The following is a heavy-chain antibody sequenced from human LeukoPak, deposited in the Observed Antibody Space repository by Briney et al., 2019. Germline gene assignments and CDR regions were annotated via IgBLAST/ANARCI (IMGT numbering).Heavy chain of an antibody. CDR3: ARDRVQLWLRAFDI. D-gene: IGHD5-18*01. CDR1: GFTFSDYY. Sequence: RTGGSLRLSCAASGFTFSDYYMSWIRQAPGKGLEWVSYISSSGSTIYYADSVKGRFTISKDNAKNSLYLQMNSLRAEDTAVYYCARDRVQLWLRAFDIWGQGTMVTVSS. CDR2: ISSSGSTI. V-gene: IGHV3-11*01. J-gene: IGHJ3*02.